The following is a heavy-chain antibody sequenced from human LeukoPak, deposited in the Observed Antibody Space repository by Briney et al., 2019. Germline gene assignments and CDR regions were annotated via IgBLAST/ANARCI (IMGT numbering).Heavy chain of an antibody. Sequence: HAGGSLRLSCAASGFTFDDYAMRWVRQAPGKGLEWVSGISWNSGRIGYADSVKGRFTISRDKAKNSLYLQMNSLRAEDTALYYCSKSNGFCSSTSCPRHPPDYWGQGTLLTVSS. CDR1: GFTFDDYA. CDR3: SKSNGFCSSTSCPRHPPDY. J-gene: IGHJ4*02. D-gene: IGHD2-2*01. V-gene: IGHV3-9*01. CDR2: ISWNSGRI.